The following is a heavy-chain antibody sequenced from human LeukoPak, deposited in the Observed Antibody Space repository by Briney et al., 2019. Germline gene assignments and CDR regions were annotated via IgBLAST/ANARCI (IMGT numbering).Heavy chain of an antibody. CDR2: ISAYNGNT. Sequence: ASVKVSCKASGYTFTSYGISWVRRAPGQGLEWMGWISAYNGNTNYAQKLQGRVTMTTDTSTSTAYMELRSLRSDDTAVYYCARSPSIVVVTAADDYWGQGTLVTVSS. D-gene: IGHD2-21*02. V-gene: IGHV1-18*01. CDR3: ARSPSIVVVTAADDY. J-gene: IGHJ4*02. CDR1: GYTFTSYG.